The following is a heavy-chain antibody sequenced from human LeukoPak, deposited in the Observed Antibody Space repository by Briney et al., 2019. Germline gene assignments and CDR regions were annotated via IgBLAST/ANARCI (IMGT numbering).Heavy chain of an antibody. CDR2: ISGSCGST. CDR1: GFTFSSYA. V-gene: IGHV3-23*01. Sequence: PGGSLRLSCAASGFTFSSYAMSWVRQAPGKGLEWVSAISGSCGSTYYADSVKGRFTISRDNSKNTLYLQMNSLRAEDTAVYYCAKDGRGVVTNWFDPWGQGTLVTVSS. J-gene: IGHJ5*02. D-gene: IGHD3-3*01. CDR3: AKDGRGVVTNWFDP.